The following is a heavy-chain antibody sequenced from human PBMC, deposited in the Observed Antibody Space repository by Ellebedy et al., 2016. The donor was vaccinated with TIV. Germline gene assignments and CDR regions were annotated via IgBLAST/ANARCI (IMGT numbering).Heavy chain of an antibody. Sequence: LKISXAASGFTFDDYAMHWVRQAPGKGLEWVSGISWNSGSIGYADSVKGRFTISRDNAKNSLYLQMNSLRPEDTALYYCAKEISGDYYSGLEYWGQGTLVTVSS. CDR2: ISWNSGSI. CDR3: AKEISGDYYSGLEY. V-gene: IGHV3-9*01. J-gene: IGHJ4*02. D-gene: IGHD3-10*01. CDR1: GFTFDDYA.